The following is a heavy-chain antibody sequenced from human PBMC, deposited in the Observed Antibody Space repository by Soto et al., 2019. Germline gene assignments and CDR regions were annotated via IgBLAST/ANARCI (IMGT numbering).Heavy chain of an antibody. CDR3: AKGYCSGGSCLEFDP. Sequence: PVGSLRLSCAASGFTFSSYGMHWVRRAPGKGLEWVAVIWYDGSNKYYADSVKGRFTISRDNSKNTLYLQMNSLRAEDTAVYYCAKGYCSGGSCLEFDPWGQGTLVTVSS. D-gene: IGHD2-15*01. CDR2: IWYDGSNK. J-gene: IGHJ5*02. CDR1: GFTFSSYG. V-gene: IGHV3-33*06.